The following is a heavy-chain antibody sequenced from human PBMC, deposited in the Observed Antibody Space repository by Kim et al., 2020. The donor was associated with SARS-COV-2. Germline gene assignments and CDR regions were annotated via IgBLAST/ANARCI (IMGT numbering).Heavy chain of an antibody. J-gene: IGHJ5*02. D-gene: IGHD6-13*01. CDR3: ARGLVSSSWYLPNKNWFDP. V-gene: IGHV4-34*01. CDR2: INHSGST. CDR1: GGSFSGYY. Sequence: SETLSLTCAVYGGSFSGYYWSWIRQPPGKGLEWIGEINHSGSTNYNPSLKSRVTISVDTSKNQFSLKLSSVTAADTAVYYCARGLVSSSWYLPNKNWFDPWGQGTLVTVSS.